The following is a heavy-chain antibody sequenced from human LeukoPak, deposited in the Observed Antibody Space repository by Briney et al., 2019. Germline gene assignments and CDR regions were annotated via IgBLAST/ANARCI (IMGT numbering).Heavy chain of an antibody. CDR3: ARHYYYYMDV. CDR1: GFTFSSHW. CDR2: IKQDGSEK. J-gene: IGHJ6*03. Sequence: PGGSLRLSCAASGFTFSSHWMSWVRQAPGKGLEWVANIKQDGSEKHYVDSVKGRFTISRDNAKNSLYLEMNSLRAEDTAVYYCARHYYYYMDVWGKGTTVTVSS. V-gene: IGHV3-7*01.